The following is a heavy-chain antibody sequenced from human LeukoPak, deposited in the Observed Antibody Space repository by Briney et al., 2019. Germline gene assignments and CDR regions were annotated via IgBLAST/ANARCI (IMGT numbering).Heavy chain of an antibody. CDR3: VRDLGYNYGLFDY. Sequence: GGSLRLSCAASGFTFSSYWMSWVRQAPGKGLEWVANIKQDGSEKYYVDSVKGRFTISRDNAKNSLYLQMNSLRAEDTAVYYCVRDLGYNYGLFDYWGHGILVTVSS. J-gene: IGHJ4*01. D-gene: IGHD5-18*01. CDR1: GFTFSSYW. V-gene: IGHV3-7*01. CDR2: IKQDGSEK.